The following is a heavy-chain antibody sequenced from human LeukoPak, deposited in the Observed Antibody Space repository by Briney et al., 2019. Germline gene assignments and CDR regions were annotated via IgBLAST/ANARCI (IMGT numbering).Heavy chain of an antibody. V-gene: IGHV3-30*18. CDR2: ISYDGSHK. Sequence: GGSLRLSCAASGFTFSSYAMHWVRQAPGKGLEWVALISYDGSHKYYADSVKGRFTISRDNSKNTLYLQMNSLRAEDTAVYYCAKWESENAFNIWGQGTMVTVSS. CDR1: GFTFSSYA. J-gene: IGHJ3*02. D-gene: IGHD1-26*01. CDR3: AKWESENAFNI.